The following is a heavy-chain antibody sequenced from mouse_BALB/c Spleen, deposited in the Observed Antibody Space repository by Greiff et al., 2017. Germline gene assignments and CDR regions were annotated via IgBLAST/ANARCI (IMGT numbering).Heavy chain of an antibody. J-gene: IGHJ2*01. D-gene: IGHD1-1*01. CDR3: AREALYYYGDY. CDR1: GFTFSSYA. Sequence: EVHLVESGGGLVKPGGSLKLSCAASGFTFSSYAMSWVRQTPEKRLEWVASISSGGSTYYPDSVKGRFTISRDNARNILYLQMSSLRSEDTAMYYCAREALYYYGDYWGQGTTLTVSS. CDR2: ISSGGST. V-gene: IGHV5-6-5*01.